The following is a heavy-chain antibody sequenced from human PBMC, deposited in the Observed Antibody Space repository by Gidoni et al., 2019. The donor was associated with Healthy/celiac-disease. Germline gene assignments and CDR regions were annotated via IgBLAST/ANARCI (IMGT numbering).Heavy chain of an antibody. CDR3: AHSYVDSSGWYFLGRAGSY. J-gene: IGHJ4*02. CDR1: GFSLSTSGVG. CDR2: IYWNDDK. V-gene: IGHV2-5*01. D-gene: IGHD6-19*01. Sequence: QITLKESGPTLVKPTQPLPLTCTFAGFSLSTSGVGVGWIRQPPGKALEWLALIYWNDDKRYSPSLKSRLTITKDTSKNQVVLTMTNMDPVDTATYYCAHSYVDSSGWYFLGRAGSYWGQGTLVTVSS.